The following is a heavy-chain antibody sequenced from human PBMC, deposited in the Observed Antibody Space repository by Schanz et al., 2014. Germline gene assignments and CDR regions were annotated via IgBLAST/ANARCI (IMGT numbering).Heavy chain of an antibody. Sequence: EVQLVESGGGLVQPGGSLRLSCVASGFTFSNYWMTWVRQAPGKGLEWVANIKQDESEKYYVDSVKGRFTISRDNAKNSLFVHMNSLRAEDTGLYFCARGGSGSHYRLDYWGQGTLVTVSS. CDR2: IKQDESEK. CDR1: GFTFSNYW. D-gene: IGHD1-26*01. J-gene: IGHJ4*02. V-gene: IGHV3-7*02. CDR3: ARGGSGSHYRLDY.